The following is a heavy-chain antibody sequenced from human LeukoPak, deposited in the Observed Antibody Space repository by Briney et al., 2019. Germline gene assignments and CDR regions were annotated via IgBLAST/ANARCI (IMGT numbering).Heavy chain of an antibody. D-gene: IGHD2-2*01. V-gene: IGHV1-2*02. CDR2: INPNDGDT. CDR3: ARANFLYCSSTTCLSDY. Sequence: ASVTVSFKASGYTFTDYYMHWVRQAPGQGFEWMGWINPNDGDTNYAQKFQGRVTMTRDTSISTAHMEVSRLRSDDTAVYYCARANFLYCSSTTCLSDYWGQGTLVTVSS. J-gene: IGHJ4*02. CDR1: GYTFTDYY.